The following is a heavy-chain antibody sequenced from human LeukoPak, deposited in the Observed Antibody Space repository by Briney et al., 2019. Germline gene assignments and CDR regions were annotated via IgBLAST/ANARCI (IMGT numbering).Heavy chain of an antibody. Sequence: SETLSLTCAVSSGSIFSNWWTWVRQPPRKGLEWIGEIYHSGKTNYNPSLKSRVTISIDRSKSQFSLRLSSVTAADTAVFYCARVKSDTSCYDYWGQGTLVTVSS. V-gene: IGHV4-4*02. J-gene: IGHJ4*02. CDR3: ARVKSDTSCYDY. D-gene: IGHD2-2*01. CDR2: IYHSGKT. CDR1: SGSIFSNW.